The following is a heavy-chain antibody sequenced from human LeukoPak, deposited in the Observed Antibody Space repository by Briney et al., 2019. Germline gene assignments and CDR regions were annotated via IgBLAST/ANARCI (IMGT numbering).Heavy chain of an antibody. J-gene: IGHJ5*02. Sequence: TLSLTCTVSGGSISSYYWSWIRQPPGKALEWLALIYWDDDKRYSPSLKSRLTITKDTSKNQVVLTMTNMDPVDTATYYCAHEGYCSGGSCYSTGWFDPWGQGTLVTVSS. CDR1: GGSISSYYW. CDR3: AHEGYCSGGSCYSTGWFDP. D-gene: IGHD2-15*01. V-gene: IGHV2-5*08. CDR2: IYWDDDK.